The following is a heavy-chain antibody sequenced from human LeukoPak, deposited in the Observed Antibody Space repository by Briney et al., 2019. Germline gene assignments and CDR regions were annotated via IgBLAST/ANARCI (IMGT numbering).Heavy chain of an antibody. D-gene: IGHD3-9*01. Sequence: GGSLNLSCAASGFPFSSYAMTWVRPAPGKGLEWVSSISINSGGTSYADSVKGRFTISRDNANNSLYLQMNSLRAEDTAVYYCARDGVLRYFDSYYYYIDVWGKGTTVTISS. J-gene: IGHJ6*03. CDR1: GFPFSSYA. CDR3: ARDGVLRYFDSYYYYIDV. V-gene: IGHV3-21*04. CDR2: ISINSGGT.